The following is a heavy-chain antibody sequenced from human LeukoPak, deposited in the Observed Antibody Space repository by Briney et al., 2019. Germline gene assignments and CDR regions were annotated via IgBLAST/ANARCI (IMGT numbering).Heavy chain of an antibody. J-gene: IGHJ4*01. Sequence: GGSLRHSCVAPGFLPFDCVMHRVSQAPGKGLEWVSMISSRGDITDYAESVKDRFTISRDNAKRTLYLQLESPRGEDTAMYYCAKESRAMGRYFFDDWGQGTLVTVSS. CDR2: ISSRGDIT. CDR1: GFLPFDCV. D-gene: IGHD3-16*01. V-gene: IGHV3-23*01. CDR3: AKESRAMGRYFFDD.